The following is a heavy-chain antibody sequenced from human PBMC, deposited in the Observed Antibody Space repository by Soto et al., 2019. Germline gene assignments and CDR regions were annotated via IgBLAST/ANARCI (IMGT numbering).Heavy chain of an antibody. CDR2: ISGSGGST. D-gene: IGHD4-17*01. V-gene: IGHV3-23*01. Sequence: GGSLILSCAASGFTFSSYAMSWVRQAPGKGLEWVSAISGSGGSTYYADSVKGRFTISRDNSKNTLYLQMNSLRAEDTAVYYCAKTVTPIYYYFDYWGQGTLVTVSS. J-gene: IGHJ4*02. CDR1: GFTFSSYA. CDR3: AKTVTPIYYYFDY.